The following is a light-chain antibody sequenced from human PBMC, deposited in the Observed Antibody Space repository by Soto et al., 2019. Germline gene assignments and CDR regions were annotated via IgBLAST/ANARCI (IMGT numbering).Light chain of an antibody. Sequence: QSALTQPASVSGSPGQSITISCTGTSSDVGGYNYVSWYQQYPGKAPKLVIYDGTKRPSGVPDRFSGSNSGNTASLTISGLQAEDEADYYCCSYVTSPEVFGTGTKLTVL. V-gene: IGLV2-14*03. CDR1: SSDVGGYNY. CDR2: DGT. CDR3: CSYVTSPEV. J-gene: IGLJ1*01.